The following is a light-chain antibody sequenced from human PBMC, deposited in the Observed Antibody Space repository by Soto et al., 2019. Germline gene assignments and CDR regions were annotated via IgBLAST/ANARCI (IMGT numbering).Light chain of an antibody. CDR1: QNIETY. CDR2: AAS. CDR3: QQSFSSPDT. Sequence: DIQMTQSPSSLSASVGDRVSISCRSRQNIETYLNWYQQKPGRAPEVLIDAASNLQSGVPSRFSGSGSGTEFTLTIRSLEPEDFATYYCQQSFSSPDTFGPGTKVDVK. V-gene: IGKV1-39*01. J-gene: IGKJ3*01.